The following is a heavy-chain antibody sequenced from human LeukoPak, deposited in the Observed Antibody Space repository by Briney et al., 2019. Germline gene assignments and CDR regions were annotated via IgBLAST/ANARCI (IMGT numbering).Heavy chain of an antibody. Sequence: GGSLRLSCAGSGFMFSSYWMSWVRQAPGKGLEWVANINQGGSEIYYVDSVKGRFTISRDNAEKSLVLQMNSLRADDTAMYYCARDKNGALDIWGQGTMVSVSS. CDR3: ARDKNGALDI. CDR1: GFMFSSYW. CDR2: INQGGSEI. D-gene: IGHD2-8*01. J-gene: IGHJ3*02. V-gene: IGHV3-7*01.